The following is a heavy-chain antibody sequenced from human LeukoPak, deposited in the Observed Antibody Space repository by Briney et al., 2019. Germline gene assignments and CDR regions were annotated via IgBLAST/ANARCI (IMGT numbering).Heavy chain of an antibody. CDR1: GLTFSSYT. D-gene: IGHD6-19*01. J-gene: IGHJ4*02. Sequence: AGGSLRLSCAASGLTFSSYTMNWVRQAPGKGLVWVSSISSGSSYIYYADSVKGRFTVSRDNAKNSLYLQMNSLRAEDTAVYYCARDAAVAGKIALDYWGQGTLVTVSS. V-gene: IGHV3-21*01. CDR2: ISSGSSYI. CDR3: ARDAAVAGKIALDY.